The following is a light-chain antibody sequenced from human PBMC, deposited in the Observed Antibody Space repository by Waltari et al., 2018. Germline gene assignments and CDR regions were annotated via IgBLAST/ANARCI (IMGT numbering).Light chain of an antibody. CDR2: AAS. J-gene: IGKJ1*01. CDR3: QQSYSTPWT. V-gene: IGKV1-39*01. Sequence: DIQMTQSPSSLSAAVGDRVITTCRASQSIDSYLTWYQQKPGKAPKVLIYAASSLQTEGPSRFSGRGSGTEFTLTISSLQPEDYATYHCQQSYSTPWTFGQGTRVDIK. CDR1: QSIDSY.